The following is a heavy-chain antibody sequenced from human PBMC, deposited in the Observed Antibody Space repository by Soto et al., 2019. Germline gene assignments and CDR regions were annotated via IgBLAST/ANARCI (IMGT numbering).Heavy chain of an antibody. D-gene: IGHD4-17*01. V-gene: IGHV1-46*01. CDR2: INPGGDST. CDR3: ARGRATVTFDP. CDR1: GYIFTSYH. J-gene: IGHJ5*02. Sequence: GASVKVSCKASGYIFTSYHMHWVRQAPGQGLEWMGIINPGGDSTTYAQKFQGRVTMTRDTSTSTVYMELSSLRSEDTAVYYCARGRATVTFDPWGQGTLVTVSS.